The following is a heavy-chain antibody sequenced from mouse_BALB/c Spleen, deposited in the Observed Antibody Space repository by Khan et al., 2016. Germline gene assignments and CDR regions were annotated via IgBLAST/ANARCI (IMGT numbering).Heavy chain of an antibody. CDR1: GYTITDYS. Sequence: QVVQAGPELKKPGATVKIYCKASGYTITDYSMHWVKQAPGKGLKWMGWINTETGEPTYADDFKGRFAFSLETSASTAYLQINNRKYEDTATYFCARWYYAMDYWGQGTSVTVSS. V-gene: IGHV9-2-1*01. CDR3: ARWYYAMDY. J-gene: IGHJ4*01. CDR2: INTETGEP.